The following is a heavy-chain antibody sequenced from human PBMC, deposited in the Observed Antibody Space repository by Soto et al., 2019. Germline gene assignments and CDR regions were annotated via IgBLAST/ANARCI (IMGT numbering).Heavy chain of an antibody. D-gene: IGHD5-18*01. CDR1: GYTFPSYD. V-gene: IGHV1-8*01. J-gene: IGHJ4*02. CDR3: ARGAGGYSYAPSDY. Sequence: QVQLVQSGAEVKKPGASVKVSCMASGYTFPSYDINWVRQSTGQGLEWMGWMNPKSGGTGYAQKFQGRVTMTRDTSLSTVYMELSSLKSDDTAVYYCARGAGGYSYAPSDYWGQGTLVTVSS. CDR2: MNPKSGGT.